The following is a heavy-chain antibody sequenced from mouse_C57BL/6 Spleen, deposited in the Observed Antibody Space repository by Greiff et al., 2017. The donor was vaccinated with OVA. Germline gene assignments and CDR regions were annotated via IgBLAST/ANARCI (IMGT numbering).Heavy chain of an antibody. CDR3: ARLGGFTTVVATDY. CDR1: GYTFTDYN. CDR2: INPNNGGT. J-gene: IGHJ4*01. V-gene: IGHV1-18*01. D-gene: IGHD1-1*01. Sequence: VQLQQSGPELVKPGASVKIPCKASGYTFTDYNMDWVKQSHGKSLEWIGDINPNNGGTSYNQKFKGKATLTVDKSSSTAYMELRSLTSEDTAVYYCARLGGFTTVVATDYWGQGTSVTVSS.